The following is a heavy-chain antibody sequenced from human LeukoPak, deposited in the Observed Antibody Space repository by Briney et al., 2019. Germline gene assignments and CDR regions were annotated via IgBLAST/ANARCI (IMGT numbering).Heavy chain of an antibody. CDR3: AKDGRTTVTYNWFDP. V-gene: IGHV3-23*01. Sequence: GGSLRLSCAASGFTFSSYAMSWVRQAPGKGLEWVSAISGSGGSTYYADSVRGRFTISRDNSKNTLYLQMTSLRVEDTAVYYCAKDGRTTVTYNWFDPWGQGTLVTVSS. CDR1: GFTFSSYA. D-gene: IGHD4-17*01. J-gene: IGHJ5*02. CDR2: ISGSGGST.